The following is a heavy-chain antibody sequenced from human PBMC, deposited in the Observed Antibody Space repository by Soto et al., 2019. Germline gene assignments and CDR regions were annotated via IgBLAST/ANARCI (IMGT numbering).Heavy chain of an antibody. CDR2: ISYDGSNK. J-gene: IGHJ6*02. CDR3: ARDSRRYCSSTSCSSMDV. V-gene: IGHV3-30-3*01. Sequence: LRLSCAASGFTFSSYAMHWVRQAPGKGLEWVAVISYDGSNKYYADSVKGRFTISRDNSKNTLYLQMNSLRAEDTAVYYCARDSRRYCSSTSCSSMDVWGQGTTVTVSS. CDR1: GFTFSSYA. D-gene: IGHD2-2*01.